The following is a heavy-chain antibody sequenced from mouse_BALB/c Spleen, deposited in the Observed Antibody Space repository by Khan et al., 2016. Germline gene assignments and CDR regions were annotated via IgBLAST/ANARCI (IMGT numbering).Heavy chain of an antibody. CDR3: ARDVNDGYCWYFDV. Sequence: EVELVESGGGLVQPGGSLRLSCTTSGFTFTDYYMSWVRQPPGEALEWLGFVRNKANGYTTEYSASVKGRFTISRDNSQSILYLQMNTLVAEGRSTYYCARDVNDGYCWYFDVWGAGTTVTVSS. CDR2: VRNKANGYTT. CDR1: GFTFTDYY. D-gene: IGHD2-3*01. V-gene: IGHV7-3*02. J-gene: IGHJ1*01.